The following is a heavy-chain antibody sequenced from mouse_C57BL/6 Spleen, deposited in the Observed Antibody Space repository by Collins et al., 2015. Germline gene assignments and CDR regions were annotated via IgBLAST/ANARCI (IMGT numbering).Heavy chain of an antibody. CDR2: IYPSNSET. V-gene: IGHV1-61*01. Sequence: IYPSNSETHYNQKFKDKATLTVDKSSSTAYMQLSSLTSEDSAVYFCARRADFWGQGTSVTVSS. J-gene: IGHJ4*01. D-gene: IGHD3-1*01. CDR3: ARRADF.